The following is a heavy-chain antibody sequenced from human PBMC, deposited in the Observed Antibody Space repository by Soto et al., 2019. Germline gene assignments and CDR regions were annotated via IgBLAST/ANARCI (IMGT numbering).Heavy chain of an antibody. CDR2: IHSKTDGGTI. Sequence: PGGSLRLSCAASGFTFSNAWMTWVRQAPGKGLEWVGRIHSKTDGGTIEYAAPVKGRFTISRDDSKNTLYLQMNSLKTEDTAVYYCTPQPTTSVTPFDYWGQGTLVTVSS. CDR1: GFTFSNAW. D-gene: IGHD4-17*01. J-gene: IGHJ4*02. CDR3: TPQPTTSVTPFDY. V-gene: IGHV3-15*01.